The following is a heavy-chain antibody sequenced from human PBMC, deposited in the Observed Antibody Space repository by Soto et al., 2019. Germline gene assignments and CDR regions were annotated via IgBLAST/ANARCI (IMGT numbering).Heavy chain of an antibody. Sequence: SETLSLTCAVYGGSFSGYYWSWIRQPPGKGLEWIGEINHSGSTNYNPSLKSRVTISVDTSKNQFSLKLSSVTAADTAVYYCARENYGAGSYWDYYYYGMDVWGQGTTVTGSS. J-gene: IGHJ6*02. CDR3: ARENYGAGSYWDYYYYGMDV. CDR1: GGSFSGYY. CDR2: INHSGST. V-gene: IGHV4-34*01. D-gene: IGHD3-10*01.